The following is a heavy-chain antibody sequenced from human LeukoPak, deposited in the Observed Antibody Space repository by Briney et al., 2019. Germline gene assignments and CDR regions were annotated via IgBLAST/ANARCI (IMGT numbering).Heavy chain of an antibody. CDR1: GGSMNNYY. Sequence: SETLSLTCTVSGGSMNNYYWSWIRQAPGKGLEWIGYISDSGSTYYNPSLKSRVTISVDTSKNQFSLKLSSVTAADTAVYYCARYSGSYYNNWFDPWGQGTLVTVSS. J-gene: IGHJ5*02. CDR2: ISDSGST. D-gene: IGHD1-26*01. CDR3: ARYSGSYYNNWFDP. V-gene: IGHV4-4*08.